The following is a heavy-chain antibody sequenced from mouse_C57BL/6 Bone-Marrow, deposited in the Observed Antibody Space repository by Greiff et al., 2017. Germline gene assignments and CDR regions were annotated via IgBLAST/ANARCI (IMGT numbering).Heavy chain of an antibody. CDR1: GYHFTSYW. CDR2: INTSSGYT. J-gene: IGHJ3*01. V-gene: IGHV1-7*01. CDR3: ASGHYYGFAY. D-gene: IGHD1-1*01. Sequence: QVQLPQSGAELAKPGASVKLSCKASGYHFTSYWMHWVKQRTGQGLEWIGYINTSSGYTKYNQKFKDKATLTADKSSSTAYMQLSSLTYEDSAVYYCASGHYYGFAYWGQGTLVTVSA.